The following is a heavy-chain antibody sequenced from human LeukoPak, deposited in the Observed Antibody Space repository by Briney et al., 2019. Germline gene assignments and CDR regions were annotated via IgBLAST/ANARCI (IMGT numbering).Heavy chain of an antibody. CDR3: ARHTRGYCSSTSCSTLKLFDP. J-gene: IGHJ5*02. CDR2: IYYSGST. Sequence: PSETLSLTCTVSGGSISSSSYYWGWIRQPPGKGLEWIGSIYYSGSTYYNPSLKSRVTTFVDTSKNQFSLKLSSVTAADTAVYYCARHTRGYCSSTSCSTLKLFDPWGQGTLVTVSS. CDR1: GGSISSSSYY. D-gene: IGHD2-2*01. V-gene: IGHV4-39*01.